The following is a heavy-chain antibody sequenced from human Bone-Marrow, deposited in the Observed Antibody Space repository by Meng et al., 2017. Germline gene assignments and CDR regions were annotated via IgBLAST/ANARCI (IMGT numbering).Heavy chain of an antibody. V-gene: IGHV1-69*01. CDR2: IIPIFGTA. Sequence: QVQRGQAGAEVKKTGSSVKVYCKASGGTFSSYAISWVRQAPGQGLEWMGGIIPIFGTANYAQKFQGRVTITADESTSTAYMELSSLRSEDTAVYYCARTYGDYCFDYWGQGTLVTVSS. J-gene: IGHJ4*02. D-gene: IGHD4-17*01. CDR3: ARTYGDYCFDY. CDR1: GGTFSSYA.